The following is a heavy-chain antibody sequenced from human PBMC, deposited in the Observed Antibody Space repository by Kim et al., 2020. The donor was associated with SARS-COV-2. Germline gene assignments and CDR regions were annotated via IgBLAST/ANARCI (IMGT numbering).Heavy chain of an antibody. V-gene: IGHV3-74*01. D-gene: IGHD5-18*01. CDR2: STT. Sequence: STTTHADSVKGRFTISRDNAKTTVYLQVNSLRAEDTAVYYCARDLWDTVSWGQGTLVTVSS. J-gene: IGHJ4*02. CDR3: ARDLWDTVS.